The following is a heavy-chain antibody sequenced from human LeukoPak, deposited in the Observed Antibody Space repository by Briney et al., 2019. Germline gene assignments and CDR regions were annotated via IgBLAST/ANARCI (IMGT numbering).Heavy chain of an antibody. CDR3: AKESRPGYCSSTSCYTYYYGMDV. CDR2: ISGNAGST. CDR1: GFTLSSYA. J-gene: IGHJ6*02. V-gene: IGHV3-23*01. Sequence: GGSLRLSCAASGFTLSSYAMSWVRQAPGKGLEWVSLISGNAGSTYYADSVKGRFTISRDNSKNTLYLQMNSLRAEDTAVYYCAKESRPGYCSSTSCYTYYYGMDVWGQGTTVTVSS. D-gene: IGHD2-2*02.